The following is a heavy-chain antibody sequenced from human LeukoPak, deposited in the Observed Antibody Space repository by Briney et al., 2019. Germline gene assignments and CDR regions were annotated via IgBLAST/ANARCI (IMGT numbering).Heavy chain of an antibody. CDR3: ATSKYSSGWYYFEY. Sequence: GGSLRLSCAASGFTFSSYGMHWVRQAPGKGLEWVAVISYDGSNKYYADSVKGRFTISRDNSKNTLYLQMNSLRAEDTAVYYCATSKYSSGWYYFEYWGQGTLVTVSS. CDR2: ISYDGSNK. V-gene: IGHV3-30*03. CDR1: GFTFSSYG. J-gene: IGHJ4*02. D-gene: IGHD6-19*01.